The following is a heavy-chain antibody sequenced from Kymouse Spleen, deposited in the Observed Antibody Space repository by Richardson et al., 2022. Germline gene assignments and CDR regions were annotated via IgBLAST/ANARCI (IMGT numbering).Heavy chain of an antibody. V-gene: IGHV3-72*01. D-gene: IGHD6-6*01. CDR3: ARVGIAARHFDY. J-gene: IGHJ4*02. CDR1: GFTFSDHY. Sequence: EVQLVESGGGLVQPGGSLRLSCAASGFTFSDHYMDWVRQAPGKGLEWVGRTRNKANSYTTEYAASVKGRFTISRDDSKNSLYLQMNSLKTEDTAVYYCARVGIAARHFDYWGQGTLVTVSS. CDR2: TRNKANSYTT.